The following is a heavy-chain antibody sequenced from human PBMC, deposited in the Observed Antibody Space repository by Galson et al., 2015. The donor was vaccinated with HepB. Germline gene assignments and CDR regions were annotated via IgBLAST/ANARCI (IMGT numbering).Heavy chain of an antibody. CDR3: ARDRATFSCDSGGFCGYYGLDV. D-gene: IGHD2-15*01. J-gene: IGHJ6*02. CDR2: IYRDGVT. CDR1: GLTVSSNY. V-gene: IGHV3-66*01. Sequence: SLRLYCAASGLTVSSNYMTWVRQAPGKGLEWVSSIYRDGVTYDTDPVKCRFTISRDTSKNHLYLQMNNLRGEDTAVYFCARDRATFSCDSGGFCGYYGLDVWGQGITVAVSS.